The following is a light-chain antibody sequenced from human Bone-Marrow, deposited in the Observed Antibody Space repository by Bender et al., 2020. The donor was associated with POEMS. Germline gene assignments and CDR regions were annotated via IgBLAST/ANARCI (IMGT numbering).Light chain of an antibody. CDR3: CSYAGGNTWV. V-gene: IGLV2-23*01. CDR1: SSDVGSDNL. Sequence: SALTQHASVSGSPGQSVTISCAGTSSDVGSDNLVSWYQQHPGKAPKLVIYEGSKRPSGVSNRFSGSKSGNTASLTISGLQAEDEADYYCCSYAGGNTWVFGTGTKVTVL. J-gene: IGLJ1*01. CDR2: EGS.